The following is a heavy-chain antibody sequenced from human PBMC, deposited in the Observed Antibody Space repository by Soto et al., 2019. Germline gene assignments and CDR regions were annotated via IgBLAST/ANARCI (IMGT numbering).Heavy chain of an antibody. D-gene: IGHD3-16*01. Sequence: QVQLVQSGAEVKKPGASVKVSCKASGYTFTNVGISWVRQAPGQGLVWMGWISAYNGNRNYAQNSQGRVTMTTDTSTRTAYMERRSLRSDDTDVYYCARGGTPLDYWGQGTLVTVSS. V-gene: IGHV1-18*01. CDR2: ISAYNGNR. J-gene: IGHJ4*02. CDR1: GYTFTNVG. CDR3: ARGGTPLDY.